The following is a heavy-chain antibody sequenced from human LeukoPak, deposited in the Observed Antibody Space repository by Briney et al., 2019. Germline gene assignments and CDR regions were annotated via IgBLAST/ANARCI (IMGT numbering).Heavy chain of an antibody. CDR2: IRSKAYGGTT. D-gene: IGHD2-15*01. Sequence: GGSLRLSCTPSGFTFGDYAMSWVRQAPGKGLERVGFIRSKAYGGTTEYAASVKGRFTISRDDSKSIAYLQMNSLKTEDTAVYYCTRVGERFYCSGGSCYLFDPWGQGTLVTVSS. CDR1: GFTFGDYA. J-gene: IGHJ5*02. CDR3: TRVGERFYCSGGSCYLFDP. V-gene: IGHV3-49*04.